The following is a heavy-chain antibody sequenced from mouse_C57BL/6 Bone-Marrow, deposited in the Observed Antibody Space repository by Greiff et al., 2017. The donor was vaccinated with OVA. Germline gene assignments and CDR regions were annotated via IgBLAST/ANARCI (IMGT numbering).Heavy chain of an antibody. V-gene: IGHV1-75*01. D-gene: IGHD2-1*01. CDR2: IFPGSGST. CDR1: GYTFTDYY. Sequence: QVQLQQSGPELVKPGASVKISCKASGYTFTDYYLNWVKQRPGQGLEWIGWIFPGSGSTYYNGKFKGKSTLTVDKSASTAYMLLSSLTSEDSAVYFCALYYGNYGDAMDYWGQGTSVTVAS. CDR3: ALYYGNYGDAMDY. J-gene: IGHJ4*01.